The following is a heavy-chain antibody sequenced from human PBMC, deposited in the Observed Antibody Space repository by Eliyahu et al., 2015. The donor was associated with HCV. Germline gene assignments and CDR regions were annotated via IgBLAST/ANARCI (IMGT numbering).Heavy chain of an antibody. D-gene: IGHD3-10*01. CDR2: IRSKPYDDLT. V-gene: IGHV3-49*03. CDR1: GFRFGDYT. CDR3: ARDEAGSGPGDWFDP. Sequence: EVQLVESGGGLVQPGRSLRLSCTGFGFRFGDYTMSWFRQAPGKGLEWVGFIRSKPYDDLTEYAASVKGRFTISRDDSKSIAFLQMNSLKIEDTGLYYCARDEAGSGPGDWFDPWGQGTLVTVSS. J-gene: IGHJ5*02.